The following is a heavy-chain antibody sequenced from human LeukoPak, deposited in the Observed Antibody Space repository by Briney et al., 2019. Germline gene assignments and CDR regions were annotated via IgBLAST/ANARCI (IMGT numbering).Heavy chain of an antibody. V-gene: IGHV3-48*01. J-gene: IGHJ3*02. CDR3: ATHELKDAFDI. Sequence: GGSLRLSCAASGFTFSSYGMNWVRQAPGKGLEWVSAISGSGGSTYYADSVKGRFTISRDNAKNSLYLQMNSLRAEDTAVYYCATHELKDAFDIWGQGTMVTVSS. CDR2: ISGSGGST. D-gene: IGHD3-10*01. CDR1: GFTFSSYG.